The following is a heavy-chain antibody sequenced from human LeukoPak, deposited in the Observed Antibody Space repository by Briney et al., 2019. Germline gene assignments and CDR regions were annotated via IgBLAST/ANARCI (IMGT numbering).Heavy chain of an antibody. CDR2: INPSGGST. D-gene: IGHD4-17*01. CDR3: AKRVGDYNAFDI. J-gene: IGHJ3*02. CDR1: GYTFTSYY. Sequence: ASVKVSCKASGYTFTSYYMHWMRQAPGQGLEWMGIINPSGGSTSYAQKFQGRVTMTRDTSTSTVYMELSSLRSEDTAVYYCAKRVGDYNAFDIWGQGTMVTVSS. V-gene: IGHV1-46*01.